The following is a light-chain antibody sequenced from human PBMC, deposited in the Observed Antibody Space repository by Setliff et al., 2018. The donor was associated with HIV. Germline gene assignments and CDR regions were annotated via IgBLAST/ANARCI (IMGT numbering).Light chain of an antibody. CDR1: NSDIGNNNF. V-gene: IGLV2-23*02. J-gene: IGLJ1*01. Sequence: QSALTQPASVSGSPGQSITISCTGTNSDIGNNNFVSWYQQRPGKAPKLMIYDVSKWPSGVSHRFSGSKSGNTASLTISGLQAEDEGDYYCCAYAGDRTFVFGVGTKVTVL. CDR3: CAYAGDRTFV. CDR2: DVS.